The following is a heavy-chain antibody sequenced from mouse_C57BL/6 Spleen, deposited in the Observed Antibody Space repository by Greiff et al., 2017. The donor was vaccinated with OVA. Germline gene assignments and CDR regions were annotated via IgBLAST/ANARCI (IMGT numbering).Heavy chain of an antibody. CDR3: ARQMFAY. J-gene: IGHJ3*01. CDR2: IWRDGST. V-gene: IGHV2-6-1*01. Sequence: QVQLQQSGPGLVAPSQSLSITCTVSGFSFTSYGVHWVRQPPGKGLEWLVVIWRDGSTTYNSALKSRLSISKDSSRSQVFLKVDSLQTSGTTMYYCARQMFAYWGQGTLVTVSA. CDR1: GFSFTSYG.